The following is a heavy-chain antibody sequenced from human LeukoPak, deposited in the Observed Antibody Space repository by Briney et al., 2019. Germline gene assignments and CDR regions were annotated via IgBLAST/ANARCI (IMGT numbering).Heavy chain of an antibody. CDR3: ARRQITFGGVIVYYFDY. Sequence: SETLSLTCAVYGGSFSGYYWSWIRQPPGKGLEWIGEINHSGSTNYNPSLKSRVTISVDTSKNQFSLKLSSVTAADTAVYYCARRQITFGGVIVYYFDYWGQGTLVTVSS. CDR2: INHSGST. V-gene: IGHV4-34*01. CDR1: GGSFSGYY. J-gene: IGHJ4*02. D-gene: IGHD3-16*02.